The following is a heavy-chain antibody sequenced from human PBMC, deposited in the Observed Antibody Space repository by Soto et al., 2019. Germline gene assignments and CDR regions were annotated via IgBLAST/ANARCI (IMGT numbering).Heavy chain of an antibody. Sequence: ESGGGVVQPGRSLRLSCAASGFTFSSYGMHWVRQAPGKGLEWVAVISYDGSNKYYADSVKGRFTISRDNSKNTLYLQMNSLRAEDTAVYYCAKADIVVVPAADYYFDYWGQGTLVTVSS. V-gene: IGHV3-30*18. CDR3: AKADIVVVPAADYYFDY. CDR2: ISYDGSNK. D-gene: IGHD2-2*01. J-gene: IGHJ4*02. CDR1: GFTFSSYG.